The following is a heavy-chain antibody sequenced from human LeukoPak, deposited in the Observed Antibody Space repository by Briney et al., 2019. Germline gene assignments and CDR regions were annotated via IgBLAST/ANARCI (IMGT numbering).Heavy chain of an antibody. CDR2: IYPGDSDT. D-gene: IGHD3-3*01. CDR3: ARFRLPDYDFWSGYHDY. CDR1: GYSFTSYW. V-gene: IGHV5-51*07. Sequence: GESLQISCKGSGYSFTSYWIGWVHQMPGKGLEWMGIIYPGDSDTRYSPSFQGQVTISADKSISTAYLQWSSLKASDTAMYYCARFRLPDYDFWSGYHDYWGQGTLVTVSS. J-gene: IGHJ4*02.